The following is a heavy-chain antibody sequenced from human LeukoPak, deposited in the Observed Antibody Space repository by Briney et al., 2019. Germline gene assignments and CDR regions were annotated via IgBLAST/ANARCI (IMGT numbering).Heavy chain of an antibody. V-gene: IGHV4-30-2*01. CDR1: GGSISSGGYS. CDR3: ARAISKDIVVVPAAIGWFDP. CDR2: IYRSGST. J-gene: IGHJ5*02. D-gene: IGHD2-2*01. Sequence: SETLSLTCAVSGGSISSGGYSWSWIRQPPGKGLEWIGYIYRSGSTYYNPSLKSRVTISVDRSKNQFSLKLSSVTAADTAVYYCARAISKDIVVVPAAIGWFDPWGQGTLVTVSS.